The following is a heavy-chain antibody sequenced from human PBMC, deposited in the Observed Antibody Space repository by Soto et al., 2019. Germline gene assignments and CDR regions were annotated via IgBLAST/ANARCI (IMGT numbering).Heavy chain of an antibody. J-gene: IGHJ4*02. Sequence: SETLSLTCAVYGGSFSGYYWSWIRQPPGKGLEWIGEINHSGSTNYNPSLKSRVTISVDTSKNQFSLKLSSVTAADTAVYYCARAQRGWTGEPNWGQGTLVTVSS. V-gene: IGHV4-34*01. CDR1: GGSFSGYY. CDR2: INHSGST. CDR3: ARAQRGWTGEPN. D-gene: IGHD1-26*01.